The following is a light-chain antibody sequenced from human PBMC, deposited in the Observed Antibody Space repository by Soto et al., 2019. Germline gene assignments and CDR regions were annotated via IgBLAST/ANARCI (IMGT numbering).Light chain of an antibody. CDR1: QSVSSN. CDR3: QPYNNWPT. CDR2: GAS. Sequence: EIVMTQSPATLSVSPGERATLSCSASQSVSSNLAWYQQKPGQAPRLLIYGASTRATGIPARFSGSGSGTEFTLTISSLQSEDFAVYYCQPYNNWPTFGPGTKVDIK. V-gene: IGKV3-15*01. J-gene: IGKJ3*01.